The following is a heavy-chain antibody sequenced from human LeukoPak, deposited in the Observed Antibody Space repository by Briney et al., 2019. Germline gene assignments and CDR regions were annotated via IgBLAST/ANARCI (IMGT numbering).Heavy chain of an antibody. Sequence: PGGSLRLSCAASGFTFSSYEMNWVRQAPGKGLEWDSYISSSGSTIYYADSVKGRFTISRDNAKNSLYLQMNSLRAEDTAVYYCARDSGWYTWFDPWGQGTLVTVSS. CDR1: GFTFSSYE. CDR2: ISSSGSTI. J-gene: IGHJ5*02. CDR3: ARDSGWYTWFDP. V-gene: IGHV3-48*03. D-gene: IGHD6-19*01.